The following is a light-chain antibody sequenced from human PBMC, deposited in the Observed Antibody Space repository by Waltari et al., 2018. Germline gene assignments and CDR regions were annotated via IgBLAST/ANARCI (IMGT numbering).Light chain of an antibody. CDR1: QSVGNSY. CDR2: GAS. V-gene: IGKV3-20*01. J-gene: IGKJ1*01. CDR3: QQFFDSLWT. Sequence: EIVLTPSPGTLSLSPGEGATLSCRASQSVGNSYLAWYQWRPGQAPRLLMYGASNRATDIPDRFSGGGSETDFTLTISRLEPEDFAVYFCQQFFDSLWTFGQGTKVEI.